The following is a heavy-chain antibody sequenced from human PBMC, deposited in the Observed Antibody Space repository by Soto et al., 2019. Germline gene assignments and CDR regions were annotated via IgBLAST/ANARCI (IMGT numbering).Heavy chain of an antibody. V-gene: IGHV3-9*01. CDR2: ISWNSGSI. CDR3: AKDIRGYYYYYGMDV. Sequence: GGSLRLSCAASGFTFDDYAMHWVRQAPGKGLEWVSGISWNSGSIGYADSVKGRFTISRDNAKNSLYLQMNSLRAEDTALYYCAKDIRGYYYYYGMDVWGQGTTVTVSS. J-gene: IGHJ6*02. CDR1: GFTFDDYA.